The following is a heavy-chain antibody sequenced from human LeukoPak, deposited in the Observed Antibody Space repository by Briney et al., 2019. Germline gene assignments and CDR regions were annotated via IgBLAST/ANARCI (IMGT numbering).Heavy chain of an antibody. CDR2: ISYDGSNK. J-gene: IGHJ4*02. D-gene: IGHD2-2*01. Sequence: GRSLRLSCAASGFTFSSYGMHWVRQAPGKGLEWVAVISYDGSNKYYADSVKGRFTISRDNSKNTLYLQMNSLRAEDTAVYYCAKADRYCSSTSCPLDRYWGQGTLVTVSS. CDR1: GFTFSSYG. CDR3: AKADRYCSSTSCPLDRY. V-gene: IGHV3-30*18.